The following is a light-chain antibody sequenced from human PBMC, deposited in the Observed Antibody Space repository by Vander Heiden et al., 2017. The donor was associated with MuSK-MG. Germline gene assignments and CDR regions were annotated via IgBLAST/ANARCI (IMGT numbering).Light chain of an antibody. CDR2: DVN. CDR3: SSHSSTTSLYV. V-gene: IGLV2-14*03. Sequence: QSALTQPASVSGSPGQSITISCPGTSSDVGGYNYVSWYQHHPGKAPKLLLFDVNKRPSGVSPRFSGSKSGNTASLTLSRLQAEDEADYFCSSHSSTTSLYVFGTGTKVAAL. J-gene: IGLJ1*01. CDR1: SSDVGGYNY.